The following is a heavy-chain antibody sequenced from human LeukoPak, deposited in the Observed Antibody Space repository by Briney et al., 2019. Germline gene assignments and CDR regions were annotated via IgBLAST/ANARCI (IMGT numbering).Heavy chain of an antibody. J-gene: IGHJ6*03. Sequence: GGSLRLSCAASGFTFSSYGMSWVRQAPGKGLEWVSAISGSGGSTYYADSVKGRFTISRDNSKNTLYLQMNSLRAEDTAVYYCAKVYGSSWHYYYMDVWGKGTTVTISS. V-gene: IGHV3-23*01. CDR3: AKVYGSSWHYYYMDV. CDR1: GFTFSSYG. CDR2: ISGSGGST. D-gene: IGHD6-13*01.